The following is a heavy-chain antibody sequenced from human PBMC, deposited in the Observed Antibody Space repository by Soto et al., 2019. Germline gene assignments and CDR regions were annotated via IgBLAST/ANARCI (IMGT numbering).Heavy chain of an antibody. D-gene: IGHD6-13*01. CDR1: GGSISSGGYS. V-gene: IGHV4-30-2*01. CDR3: ARGYSSSWPNWFDP. CDR2: IYHSGST. Sequence: QLQLQESGSGLVKPSQTLSLTCAVSGGSISSGGYSWSWIRQPPGKGLEWIGYIYHSGSTYYNPSLKSRVTISVDTSKNQFSLKLSSVTAADTAVYYCARGYSSSWPNWFDPWGQGTLVTVSS. J-gene: IGHJ5*02.